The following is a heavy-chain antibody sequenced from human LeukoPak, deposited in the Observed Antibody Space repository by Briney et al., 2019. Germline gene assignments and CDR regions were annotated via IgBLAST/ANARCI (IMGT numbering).Heavy chain of an antibody. V-gene: IGHV3-23*01. J-gene: IGHJ4*02. Sequence: GGSLRLSCAASGFTFSNYGMSWVRQAPGKGLEWISGISGTGGSTYYADSVKGRFTISRDNSKNTLYLQMNSLRAEDTAIYYCARVWKGNYYDYWGQGTLVIVSS. CDR1: GFTFSNYG. D-gene: IGHD1-1*01. CDR3: ARVWKGNYYDY. CDR2: ISGTGGST.